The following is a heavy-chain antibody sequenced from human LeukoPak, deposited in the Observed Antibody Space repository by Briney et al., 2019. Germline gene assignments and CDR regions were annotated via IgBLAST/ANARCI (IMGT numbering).Heavy chain of an antibody. J-gene: IGHJ4*02. D-gene: IGHD2/OR15-2a*01. Sequence: GGSLRLSCAAAGNYWMHWVRQAPGKGLVWVSHINSDGSWTSYADSVKGRFTISKDNAKNTVYLQMNSLRAEDTAVYYCVSFYETYWGRGTLVTVSS. CDR1: GNYW. V-gene: IGHV3-74*01. CDR2: INSDGSWT. CDR3: VSFYETY.